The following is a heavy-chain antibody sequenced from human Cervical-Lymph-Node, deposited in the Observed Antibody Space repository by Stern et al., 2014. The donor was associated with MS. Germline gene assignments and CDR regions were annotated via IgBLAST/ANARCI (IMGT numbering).Heavy chain of an antibody. V-gene: IGHV2-5*02. CDR2: IYWDDDK. D-gene: IGHD3-3*01. J-gene: IGHJ3*02. Sequence: QVTLKESGPAVVKPTQTLTLTCSFSGFSLSTSGVGVGWIRQPPGKALEWLALIYWDDDKRYNPSLKSRLSITKDTSKNQVVLTMTNVDPADTATYYCTHRLMNTIFGIVFTKEVAFDIWGQGTTVRVSS. CDR1: GFSLSTSGVG. CDR3: THRLMNTIFGIVFTKEVAFDI.